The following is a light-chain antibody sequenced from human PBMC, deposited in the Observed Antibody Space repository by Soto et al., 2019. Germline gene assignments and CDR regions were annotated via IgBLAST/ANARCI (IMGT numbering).Light chain of an antibody. CDR1: QSVRTN. CDR2: GAF. Sequence: EILMTQSPVTLSVSPGERATISCRASQSVRTNLAWYQQKPGQAPSLLIYGAFTRATGIPARFSGTGSGTEFNLTISSLQSEDFALYYCQQYNDWPLTFGQGTKVEI. CDR3: QQYNDWPLT. J-gene: IGKJ1*01. V-gene: IGKV3-15*01.